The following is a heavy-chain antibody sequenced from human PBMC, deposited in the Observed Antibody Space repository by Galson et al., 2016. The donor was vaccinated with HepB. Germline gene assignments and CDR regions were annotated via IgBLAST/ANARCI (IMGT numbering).Heavy chain of an antibody. J-gene: IGHJ4*02. CDR1: GFIFSNFW. CDR2: VDPGGSTS. Sequence: QSGAEVKKPGESLRISCQGSGFIFSNFWISWVRQLPGKGLEYMGRVDPGGSTSNYSPSVQGHVSISVDASSNTAFLHWASLEASDTATYFCASLRASGLYSSSWYADFWGQGTQVIVSS. D-gene: IGHD6-13*01. CDR3: ASLRASGLYSSSWYADF. V-gene: IGHV5-10-1*01.